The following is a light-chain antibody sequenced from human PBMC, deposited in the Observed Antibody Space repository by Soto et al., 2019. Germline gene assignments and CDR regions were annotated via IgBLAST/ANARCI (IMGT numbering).Light chain of an antibody. J-gene: IGLJ1*01. Sequence: SLLKNPAYVYGAHGQSMSIACHGTSGDVGSYNLVSWYQQHPGKAPKLMIYEGSKRPSGVSNRFSGSKSGNTASLTISGLQAEDEADYYCCSYAGSSTSLYVFGTGTKVTVL. CDR3: CSYAGSSTSLYV. CDR2: EGS. V-gene: IGLV2-23*01. CDR1: SGDVGSYNL.